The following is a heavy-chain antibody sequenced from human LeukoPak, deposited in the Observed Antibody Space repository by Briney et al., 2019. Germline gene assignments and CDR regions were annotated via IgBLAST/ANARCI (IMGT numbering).Heavy chain of an antibody. J-gene: IGHJ4*02. CDR2: INIVNGNT. Sequence: ASVKVSCKASGYTFTSYAMHWVRQAPGQRLEWMGWINIVNGNTKYSQKVQGRATITRDTSASTAYMELSSLRSEDTAVYYCARASWIQVPLFDYWGQGSLVTVPS. CDR1: GYTFTSYA. CDR3: ARASWIQVPLFDY. V-gene: IGHV1-3*04. D-gene: IGHD6-13*01.